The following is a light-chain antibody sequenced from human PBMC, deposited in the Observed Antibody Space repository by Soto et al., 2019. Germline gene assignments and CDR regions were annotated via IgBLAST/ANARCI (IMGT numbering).Light chain of an antibody. CDR3: KNYNSASWT. CDR2: AAS. V-gene: IGKV1-27*01. CDR1: QGISNY. J-gene: IGKJ1*01. Sequence: DIQMTQSPSSLSASVGDRVTITCRASQGISNYLAWYQQKPGKVPKLLIYAASTLQSGVPSRFSGSGSGPDFTVTISTLQPEEVATYDSKNYNSASWTSDQETKVEIK.